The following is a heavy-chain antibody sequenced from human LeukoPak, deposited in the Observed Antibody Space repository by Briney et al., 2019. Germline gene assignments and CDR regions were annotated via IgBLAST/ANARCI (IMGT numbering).Heavy chain of an antibody. Sequence: SETLSLTCAVYGGSFSGYHWSWIRQPPGKGLAWIGQINHSGSTNYNPSLQSRVTISVDTSKNQFSLNLSSVTAADTAVYYCARSDEDYEYVWGSYRYPSFRFWGQGTLVTVSS. D-gene: IGHD3-16*02. CDR3: ARSDEDYEYVWGSYRYPSFRF. CDR1: GGSFSGYH. V-gene: IGHV4-34*01. CDR2: INHSGST. J-gene: IGHJ4*02.